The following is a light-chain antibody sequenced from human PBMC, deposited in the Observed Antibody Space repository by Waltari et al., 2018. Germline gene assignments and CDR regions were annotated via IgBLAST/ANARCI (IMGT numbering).Light chain of an antibody. CDR1: QSVSSN. V-gene: IGKV3-15*01. J-gene: IGKJ4*01. CDR2: GAS. Sequence: EIVMTQSPATLSVSPGERATLSCRASQSVSSNLAWYQQKPGQAPRRLIYGASTRATGIPVRFSGSGSGTEFTLTISSLQSEDFAVYYCQQYNNWPPLTFGGGTKVEIK. CDR3: QQYNNWPPLT.